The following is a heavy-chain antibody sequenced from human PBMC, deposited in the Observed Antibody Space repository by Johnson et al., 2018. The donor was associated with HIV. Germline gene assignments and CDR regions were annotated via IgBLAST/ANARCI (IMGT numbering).Heavy chain of an antibody. J-gene: IGHJ3*02. CDR2: ISYDGSNK. CDR1: GFTFSSYA. Sequence: QVQLVESGGGVVQPGRSLRLSCAASGFTFSSYAMHWVRQAPGKGLEWVADISYDGSNKYYADSVKGRFTISRDNSKNTLYLQMNSLRAEDTAVYYCARTQVVYAHFDIWGQGTMVTVSS. CDR3: ARTQVVYAHFDI. V-gene: IGHV3-30-3*01. D-gene: IGHD2-8*02.